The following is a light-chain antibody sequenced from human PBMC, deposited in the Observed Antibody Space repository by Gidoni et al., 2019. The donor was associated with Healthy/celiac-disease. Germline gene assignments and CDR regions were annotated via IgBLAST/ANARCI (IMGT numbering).Light chain of an antibody. J-gene: IGKJ4*01. V-gene: IGKV3-11*01. Sequence: IVLTQSLATLSLSPGERATLSCRASQSVSSYLAWYQQKPGQAPRLLIYDASNRATGIPARFSGSGSGTDFTLTISSLEPEDFAVYYCQQRSNWPPGFGGGTKVEIK. CDR1: QSVSSY. CDR2: DAS. CDR3: QQRSNWPPG.